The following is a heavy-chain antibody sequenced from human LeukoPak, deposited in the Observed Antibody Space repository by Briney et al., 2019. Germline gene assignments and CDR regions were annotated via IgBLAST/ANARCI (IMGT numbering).Heavy chain of an antibody. V-gene: IGHV4-34*01. J-gene: IGHJ4*02. CDR1: GGSFSGYY. CDR3: ARGRIQRSSPSHFDY. D-gene: IGHD5-18*01. Sequence: SETLSLTCAVYGGSFSGYYWSWIRQPPGKGLEWIGEINHSGSTNYNPSLKSRVTISVDMSKNQFSLKLSSVTAADTAVYYCARGRIQRSSPSHFDYWGQGTLVTVSS. CDR2: INHSGST.